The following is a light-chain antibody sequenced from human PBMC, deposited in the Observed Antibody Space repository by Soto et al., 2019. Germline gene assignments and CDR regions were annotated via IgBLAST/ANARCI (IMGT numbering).Light chain of an antibody. Sequence: IVLTQSPAILALSPGDRATLSCRASQSVSSSYLAWYQHKPGQAPRLLIHGASSRVTGIPDRFSGSGSGTDFTLTISRLEPEDFAVYYCQRYGSSRTFGQGTKVDIK. CDR3: QRYGSSRT. J-gene: IGKJ1*01. CDR1: QSVSSSY. CDR2: GAS. V-gene: IGKV3-20*01.